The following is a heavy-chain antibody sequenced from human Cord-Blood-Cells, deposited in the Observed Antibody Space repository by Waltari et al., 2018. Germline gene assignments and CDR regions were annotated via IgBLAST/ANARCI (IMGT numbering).Heavy chain of an antibody. J-gene: IGHJ3*01. CDR1: GYTFSGYY. CDR2: INPNSGGT. V-gene: IGHV1-2*02. Sequence: QVQLVQSGAAVNKPRDSVKVSCKSSGYTFSGYYKHWVRQAPGQGLEWVGWINPNSGGTNYAQKFQGRVTMTRDTSISTAYMELSRLRSDDTAVYYWARGGDYAFDVWGQRTMVTVSS. CDR3: ARGGDYAFDV. D-gene: IGHD3-3*01.